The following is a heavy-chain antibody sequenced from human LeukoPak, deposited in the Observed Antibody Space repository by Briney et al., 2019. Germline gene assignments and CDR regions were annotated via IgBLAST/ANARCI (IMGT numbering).Heavy chain of an antibody. CDR1: GYSFSSYH. CDR2: ISSSGST. J-gene: IGHJ4*02. D-gene: IGHD3-16*01. V-gene: IGHV4-59*01. Sequence: SETLSLTCTVSGYSFSSYHWSWLRQPPGKGREWIGYISSSGSTSYNPSLETRLTISVDTSKNQFSLKLSSVTAADTAVYYCARVGRGDHTWGSYYCDHWGQGTLVSVSS. CDR3: ARVGRGDHTWGSYYCDH.